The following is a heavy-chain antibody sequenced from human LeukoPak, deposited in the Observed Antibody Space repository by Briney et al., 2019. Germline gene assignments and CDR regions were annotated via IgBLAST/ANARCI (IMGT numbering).Heavy chain of an antibody. CDR2: FDPEDGET. J-gene: IGHJ4*02. Sequence: GASVKVSCKVSGYTLTELSMHWVRQASGKGLEWMGGFDPEDGETIYAQKFQGRVTMTEDTSTDTAYMELSSLRSEDTAVYYCATLSGYDPDTFSSGDYWGQGTLVTVSS. V-gene: IGHV1-24*01. CDR3: ATLSGYDPDTFSSGDY. D-gene: IGHD5-12*01. CDR1: GYTLTELS.